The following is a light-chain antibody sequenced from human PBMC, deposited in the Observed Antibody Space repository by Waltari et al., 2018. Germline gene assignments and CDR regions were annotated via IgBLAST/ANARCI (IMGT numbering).Light chain of an antibody. J-gene: IGKJ2*01. CDR1: RSIRTW. Sequence: DIQMTQSPSTLSASLGDRVTLTCRASRSIRTWLAWYQQKLGQAPKLLIYKASTLEGGVPSRFSGSGSETEFTLTITSLQPDDFATYYCQQYYTYPYTFGQGTKLEIK. CDR3: QQYYTYPYT. V-gene: IGKV1-5*03. CDR2: KAS.